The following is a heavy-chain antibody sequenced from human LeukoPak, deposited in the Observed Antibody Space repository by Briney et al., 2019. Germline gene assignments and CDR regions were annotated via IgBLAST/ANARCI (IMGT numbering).Heavy chain of an antibody. J-gene: IGHJ4*02. Sequence: PSEALSLTCTVSGASISRTNFHWGWIRQAPGKGLEWIGSIYHTGSTFYNPSLKSRLTISVDSSMNQFSLKMRFVTAADTAVYYCARVRYFDCLDYWGQGTLVTVSS. CDR3: ARVRYFDCLDY. D-gene: IGHD3-9*01. CDR1: GASISRTNFH. CDR2: IYHTGST. V-gene: IGHV4-39*07.